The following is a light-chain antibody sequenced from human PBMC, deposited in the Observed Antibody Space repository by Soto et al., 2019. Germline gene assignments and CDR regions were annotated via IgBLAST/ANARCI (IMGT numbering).Light chain of an antibody. CDR3: QQRSNWLT. CDR1: QSVSSY. CDR2: DAS. J-gene: IGKJ4*01. Sequence: EIVFTQSPATLSLSPGERATLSRRASQSVSSYLAWYQQRPGQAPRLLIYDASNRATGIPARFSGSGPGTDFTLSISSLEPEDFAVYYCQQRSNWLTFGGGTKVDIK. V-gene: IGKV3-11*01.